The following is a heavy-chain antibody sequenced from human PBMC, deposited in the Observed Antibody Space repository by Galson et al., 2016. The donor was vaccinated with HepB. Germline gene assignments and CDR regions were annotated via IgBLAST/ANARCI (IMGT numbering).Heavy chain of an antibody. Sequence: SETLSLTCAVYGGSFSGYYWSWIRQSPGKGLEWIGEINHSGNTRYNLSLKGRAPISVDTSKNQFSLKLSSVTAAATAVYYCSRVHRGYDYWSGRLYYFDYWGQGTLVTVSS. J-gene: IGHJ4*02. CDR3: SRVHRGYDYWSGRLYYFDY. CDR1: GGSFSGYY. V-gene: IGHV4-34*01. D-gene: IGHD3-3*01. CDR2: INHSGNT.